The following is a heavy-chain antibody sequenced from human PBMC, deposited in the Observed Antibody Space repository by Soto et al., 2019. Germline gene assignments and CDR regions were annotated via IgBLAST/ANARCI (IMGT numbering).Heavy chain of an antibody. V-gene: IGHV3-33*01. Sequence: QVQLVESGGGVVQPGRSLRLSCAASGFTFSSYGMHWVRQAPGKGLEWVAVIWYDGSNKYYADSVKGRFTVSRDNSKNTLNLQMNSQRAEDTAVYYCARDRIAAAGTRYFDSWGQGTLVTVSS. CDR3: ARDRIAAAGTRYFDS. D-gene: IGHD6-13*01. CDR1: GFTFSSYG. J-gene: IGHJ4*02. CDR2: IWYDGSNK.